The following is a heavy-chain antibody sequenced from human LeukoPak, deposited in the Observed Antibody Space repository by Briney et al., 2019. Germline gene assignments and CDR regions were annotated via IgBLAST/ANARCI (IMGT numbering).Heavy chain of an antibody. D-gene: IGHD5-24*01. CDR1: GGSFSRYY. CDR3: ARGATISETGYFDF. Sequence: PSETLSLTCAVYGGSFSRYYWSWLRQSPGKGLEWIAEIDHRSDTNYNPSVKSRVTISVDTSKNQFSLKVRSLSAADTAVYYCARGATISETGYFDFWGQGTLVTVSS. V-gene: IGHV4-34*01. J-gene: IGHJ4*03. CDR2: IDHRSDT.